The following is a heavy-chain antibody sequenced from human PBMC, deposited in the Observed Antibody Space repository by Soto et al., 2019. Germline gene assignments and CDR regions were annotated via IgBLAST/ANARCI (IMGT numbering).Heavy chain of an antibody. Sequence: QVQLVQSGSEVKMPGSSVKVSCKTSGGTFSRHAINWVRQAPGQGLEWMGGIIPLFGTTNYAQKFKGRVTISADESSSSAHMDLRILTSEDAAEYYCAREAYHCSRWYFWFEQWGQGPIVTVSS. D-gene: IGHD6-13*01. CDR3: AREAYHCSRWYFWFEQ. CDR2: IIPLFGTT. CDR1: GGTFSRHA. V-gene: IGHV1-69*01. J-gene: IGHJ5*02.